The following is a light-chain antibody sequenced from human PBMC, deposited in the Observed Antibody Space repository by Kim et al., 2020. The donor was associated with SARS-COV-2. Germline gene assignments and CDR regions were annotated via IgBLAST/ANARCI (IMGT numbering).Light chain of an antibody. J-gene: IGKJ2*01. CDR1: QSVSSSY. V-gene: IGKV3D-7*01. Sequence: PGERVTLSCRASQSVSSSYLTWYQQKPGQAPRLLIYGASTRATGIPARFSGSGSGTDFTLTISSLQPEDFAVYYCQQDYNLPPGLLFGQGTKLEI. CDR2: GAS. CDR3: QQDYNLPPGLL.